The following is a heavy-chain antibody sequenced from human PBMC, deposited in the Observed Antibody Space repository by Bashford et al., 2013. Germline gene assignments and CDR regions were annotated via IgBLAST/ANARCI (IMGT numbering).Heavy chain of an antibody. CDR3: ARGSTVTTLYEGRAYYYYYGMDV. Sequence: VASVKVSCKASGYTFTSYEYRTGCDRPLDKGLSGWDDEPNSGNTGYAQKFQGRVTMTRNTSISTAYMELSSLRSEDTAVYYCARGSTVTTLYEGRAYYYYYGMDVWGQGTTVTVSS. CDR1: GYTFTSYE. V-gene: IGHV1-8*01. J-gene: IGHJ6*02. CDR2: EPNSGNT. D-gene: IGHD4-17*01.